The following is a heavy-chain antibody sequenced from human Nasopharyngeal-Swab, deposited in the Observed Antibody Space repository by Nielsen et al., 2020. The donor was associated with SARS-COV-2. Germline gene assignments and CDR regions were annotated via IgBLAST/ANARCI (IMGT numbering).Heavy chain of an antibody. D-gene: IGHD4-17*01. CDR2: INAGNGNT. CDR1: GYTFNSYA. V-gene: IGHV1-3*01. CDR3: ARGIYGDYLDYFDY. Sequence: ASVKVSCKASGYTFNSYAMHWVRQAPGQRLEWMGGINAGNGNTKYSQRFQGRVTITRDTSASTAYMELSSLRSEDMAVYYCARGIYGDYLDYFDYWGQGTLVTVSS. J-gene: IGHJ4*02.